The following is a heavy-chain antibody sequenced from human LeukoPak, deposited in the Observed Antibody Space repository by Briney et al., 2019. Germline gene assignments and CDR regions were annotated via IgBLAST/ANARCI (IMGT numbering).Heavy chain of an antibody. CDR2: IIPILGIA. J-gene: IGHJ6*02. CDR3: ARDRAIFGVVVNGMDV. D-gene: IGHD3-3*01. CDR1: GGTFSSYA. Sequence: SVKVSCKASGGTFSSYAISWVRQAPGQGLEWMGRIIPILGIANYAQKFQGRVTITADKSTSTAYMELSSLRSEDTAVYYCARDRAIFGVVVNGMDVWGQGTMVTVSS. V-gene: IGHV1-69*04.